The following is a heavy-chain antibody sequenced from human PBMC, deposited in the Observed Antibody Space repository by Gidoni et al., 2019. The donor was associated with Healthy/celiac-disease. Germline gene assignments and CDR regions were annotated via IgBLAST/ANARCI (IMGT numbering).Heavy chain of an antibody. CDR2: ISSSSNYI. V-gene: IGHV3-21*01. CDR1: GFPFNSYT. Sequence: EVQLVESGGGLVKPGGSLRLSCTASGFPFNSYTLNWVRQAPGKGLECVSSISSSSNYIYYADSVKGRFTISRDNAKNSLYLQMNSLRAEDTAVYYCARDLRGGYSVYDFSYWGQGTLVTVSS. CDR3: ARDLRGGYSVYDFSY. J-gene: IGHJ4*02. D-gene: IGHD5-12*01.